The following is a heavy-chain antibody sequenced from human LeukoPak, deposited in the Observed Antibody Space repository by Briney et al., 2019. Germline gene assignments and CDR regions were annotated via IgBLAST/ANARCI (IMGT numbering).Heavy chain of an antibody. CDR3: ARGLSSGSLYFDY. D-gene: IGHD3-10*01. CDR1: GYTFTGYY. Sequence: GASVKVSCKASGYTFTGYYMHWVRQAPGQGLEWMGMITPSGGNTNYAQKFRGRVTMTRDTSTSTVYMELSNLRSEDTAVYYCARGLSSGSLYFDYWGQGTLVTVSS. CDR2: ITPSGGNT. V-gene: IGHV1-46*01. J-gene: IGHJ4*02.